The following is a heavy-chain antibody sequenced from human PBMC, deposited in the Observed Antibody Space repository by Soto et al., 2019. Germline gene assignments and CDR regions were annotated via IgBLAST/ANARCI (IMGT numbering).Heavy chain of an antibody. D-gene: IGHD2-21*02. CDR3: IQSRCGGDCLQSYASYYYYGMDV. CDR2: IYWDDDK. V-gene: IGHV2-5*02. J-gene: IGHJ6*02. Sequence: QITLKESGPTLVKPTQTLTLTCTFSAFSLSTGGVGVRWIRQPPGKALEWLALIYWDDDKRYSPSLRSRLTITKDTSKNQVVLTMTNMDPVDTTTYYCIQSRCGGDCLQSYASYYYYGMDVWGQGTTVTVSS. CDR1: AFSLSTGGVG.